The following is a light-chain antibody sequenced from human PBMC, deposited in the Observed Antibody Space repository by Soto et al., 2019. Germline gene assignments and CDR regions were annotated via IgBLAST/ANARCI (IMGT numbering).Light chain of an antibody. CDR1: QSVSSY. CDR2: DAS. V-gene: IGKV3-11*01. Sequence: ENGLAQAPAPLSLSPRERATLSCRASQSVSSYLAWYQQKPGQAPRLLIYDASNRATGIPARFSGSGSGTDFTLTISSLEPEDFAVYYCQQRSNWPVTFGQGTRLEIK. CDR3: QQRSNWPVT. J-gene: IGKJ5*01.